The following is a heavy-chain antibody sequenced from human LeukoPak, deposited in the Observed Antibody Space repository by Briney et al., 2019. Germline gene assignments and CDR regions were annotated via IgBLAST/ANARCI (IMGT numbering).Heavy chain of an antibody. V-gene: IGHV4-59*01. D-gene: IGHD3-22*01. CDR2: IYYSGST. CDR3: ARSSEGRYYYDSSGFSYYYYYMDV. Sequence: SETLSLTCTVSGGSISSYYWSWIRQPPGKGLEWIGYIYYSGSTYYNPSLRSRGTISVDTSKNQFSLKLSSVTAADTAVYYCARSSEGRYYYDSSGFSYYYYYMDVWGKGTTVTIS. J-gene: IGHJ6*03. CDR1: GGSISSYY.